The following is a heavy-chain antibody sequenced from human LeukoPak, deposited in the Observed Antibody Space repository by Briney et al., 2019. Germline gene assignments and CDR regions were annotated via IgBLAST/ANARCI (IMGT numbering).Heavy chain of an antibody. Sequence: GGSLRLSCAASGFTFSNYWMSWVRQAPGKGLEWVANIKQDGSEIYYVDSVKGRFTISRDNAKNTLYLQMNSLRAEDTAVYYCICSNPTSDYWGQGTLVTVSS. D-gene: IGHD3-10*02. CDR2: IKQDGSEI. J-gene: IGHJ4*02. CDR3: ICSNPTSDY. V-gene: IGHV3-7*01. CDR1: GFTFSNYW.